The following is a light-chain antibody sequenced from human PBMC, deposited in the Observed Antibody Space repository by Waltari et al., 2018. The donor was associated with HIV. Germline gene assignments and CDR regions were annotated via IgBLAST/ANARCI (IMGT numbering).Light chain of an antibody. J-gene: IGLJ2*01. V-gene: IGLV1-44*01. CDR1: SFNIGSNT. CDR2: SNN. Sequence: QSVLTQPPSASGTPGQRVTIPCSGSSFNIGSNTVNWYQQLPGTAPKLLIYSNNQRPSGVPDRFSGSKSGTSTSLAISGLQSEDEGDYYCAAWDDSLNAVVFGGGTKLTVL. CDR3: AAWDDSLNAVV.